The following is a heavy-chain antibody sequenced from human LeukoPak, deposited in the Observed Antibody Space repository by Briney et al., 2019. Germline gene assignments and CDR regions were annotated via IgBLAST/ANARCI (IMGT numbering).Heavy chain of an antibody. Sequence: SETLSLTCIVSGDSISSYYWSWTRQPPGKGLEWIGDIYFSGSTNYNPSLKSRVTISVDTSKNQFSLKLTSVTAADTAVYFCARSLYTSYKYFHHWGQGTLVTVSS. D-gene: IGHD3-16*01. J-gene: IGHJ1*01. V-gene: IGHV4-59*01. CDR3: ARSLYTSYKYFHH. CDR2: IYFSGST. CDR1: GDSISSYY.